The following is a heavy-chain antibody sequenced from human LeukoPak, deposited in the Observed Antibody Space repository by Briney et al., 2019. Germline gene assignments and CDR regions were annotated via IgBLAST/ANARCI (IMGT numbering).Heavy chain of an antibody. CDR1: GYTFTSYD. Sequence: ASVKVSCKASGYTFTSYDINWVRQATGQGLEWMGWMNPNSGNTGYAQKFQGRVTMTRNTSISTAYMELSSLRSEDTAVYYCARGISKAAYYYYYTDVWGKGTTVTISS. J-gene: IGHJ6*03. CDR3: ARGISKAAYYYYYTDV. D-gene: IGHD2-15*01. CDR2: MNPNSGNT. V-gene: IGHV1-8*01.